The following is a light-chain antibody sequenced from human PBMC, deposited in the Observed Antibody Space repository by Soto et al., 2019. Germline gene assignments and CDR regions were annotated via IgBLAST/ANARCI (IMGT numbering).Light chain of an antibody. Sequence: EIVLTQSPGTLSLSPGERATLSCRASQSVSSSYLAWYQQKPGQAPRLLIYGASSRATGIPDRFSGSGSGTDFTLIISSLEPEDFAVYYCQQGVTFGGGTKVEIK. CDR2: GAS. V-gene: IGKV3-20*01. CDR1: QSVSSSY. J-gene: IGKJ4*01. CDR3: QQGVT.